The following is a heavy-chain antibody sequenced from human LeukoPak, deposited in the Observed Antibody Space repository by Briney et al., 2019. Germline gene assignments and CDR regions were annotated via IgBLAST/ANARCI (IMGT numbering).Heavy chain of an antibody. CDR2: TNHSGST. CDR1: GGSFSGYY. V-gene: IGHV4-34*01. CDR3: ARDQGGGYNRYYFDY. J-gene: IGHJ4*02. Sequence: SETLSLTCAVYGGSFSGYYWSWIRQPPGKGLEWIGETNHSGSTNYNPSLKSRVTISVDTSKNQFSLKLSSVTAADTAVYYCARDQGGGYNRYYFDYWGQGTLVTVSS. D-gene: IGHD5-24*01.